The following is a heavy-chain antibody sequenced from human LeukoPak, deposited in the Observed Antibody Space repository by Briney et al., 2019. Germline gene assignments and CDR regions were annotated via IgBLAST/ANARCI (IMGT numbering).Heavy chain of an antibody. D-gene: IGHD3-22*01. J-gene: IGHJ4*02. Sequence: GGSLRLSCAAAGFTFSSFSMNWVRQAPGKGLEWVSSIDTSESDTYYADAVRGRFTISRDNPKNSLYLQMNSLRAEDTAVYYCARDQSYYDPRGDYWGQGTLVTVSS. CDR1: GFTFSSFS. CDR3: ARDQSYYDPRGDY. V-gene: IGHV3-21*01. CDR2: IDTSESDT.